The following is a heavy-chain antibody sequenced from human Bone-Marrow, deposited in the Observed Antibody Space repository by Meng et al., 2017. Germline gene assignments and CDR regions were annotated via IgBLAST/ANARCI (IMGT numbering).Heavy chain of an antibody. CDR1: GGSFSSGGYS. J-gene: IGHJ5*02. CDR3: ARDLPYASGAGGFDP. D-gene: IGHD3-10*01. Sequence: QLQLQESGSGLVKPSQTLSLTCAVSGGSFSSGGYSWSWIRQPPGKGLEWIGYIYYSGSTYYNPSLKSRVTISVDTSKNQFSLKLTSVTAADTAVYYCARDLPYASGAGGFDPWGQGTLVTVSS. CDR2: IYYSGST. V-gene: IGHV4-30-2*01.